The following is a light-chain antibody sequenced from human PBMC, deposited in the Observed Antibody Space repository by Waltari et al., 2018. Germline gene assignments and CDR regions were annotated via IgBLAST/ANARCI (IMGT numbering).Light chain of an antibody. CDR3: QQYYSKRT. CDR1: QRVLYSSNDKNY. V-gene: IGKV4-1*01. Sequence: IVMTQSPDSLAVSLGERATINCKSSQRVLYSSNDKNYLAWYQQKPGQPPKLLIYWASTRQSGVPDRFSGSGSGTDFTLTISSLQAEDVAVYYCQQYYSKRTFGQGTKVEI. CDR2: WAS. J-gene: IGKJ1*01.